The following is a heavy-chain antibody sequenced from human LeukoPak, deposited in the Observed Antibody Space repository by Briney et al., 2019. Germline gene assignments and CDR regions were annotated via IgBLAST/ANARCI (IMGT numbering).Heavy chain of an antibody. CDR3: ARDGYNWADL. CDR2: ISRISTAI. D-gene: IGHD5-24*01. V-gene: IGHV3-48*01. CDR1: GFTFDYFA. J-gene: IGHJ5*02. Sequence: PGGSLRLSCAASGFTFDYFAMSWVRQTPGKGLEWIAYISRISTAIQYADSVKGRFTISRDNGENSLFLQMNSLRVEDKALYYCARDGYNWADLWGQGTLVTVSS.